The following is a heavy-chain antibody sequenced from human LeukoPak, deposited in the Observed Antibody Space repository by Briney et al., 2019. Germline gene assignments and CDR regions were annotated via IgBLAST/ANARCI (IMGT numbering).Heavy chain of an antibody. J-gene: IGHJ4*02. Sequence: PSETLSLTCTVSGDSISSYYWSWIRQSPGKGLEWIGYIYHSGSTNYNPSLKSRVTISVDTSKNQFSLKLSSVTAADTAVYYCARGFHCSGGSCFDGFDYWGQGTLSPSPQ. CDR3: ARGFHCSGGSCFDGFDY. CDR1: GDSISSYY. V-gene: IGHV4-59*01. D-gene: IGHD2-15*01. CDR2: IYHSGST.